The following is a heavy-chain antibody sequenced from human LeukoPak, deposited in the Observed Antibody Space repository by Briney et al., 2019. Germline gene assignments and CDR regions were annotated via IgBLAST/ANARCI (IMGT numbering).Heavy chain of an antibody. J-gene: IGHJ4*02. Sequence: NPSETLSLTCTVSGGSISSYYWSWIRQPAGKGLEWIGRIYTSGSTNYNPSLKSRVTISVDTSKNQFSLKLSSVTAADTAVYYCARGGGWLRYTNFDYWGQGTLVTVSS. CDR2: IYTSGST. CDR1: GGSISSYY. CDR3: ARGGGWLRYTNFDY. V-gene: IGHV4-4*07. D-gene: IGHD5-12*01.